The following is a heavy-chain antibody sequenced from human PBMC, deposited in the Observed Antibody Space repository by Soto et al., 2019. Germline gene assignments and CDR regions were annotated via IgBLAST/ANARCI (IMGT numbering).Heavy chain of an antibody. V-gene: IGHV3-66*01. D-gene: IGHD1-7*01. Sequence: SGGSLRLSCAASGFTVSSNYMSWVRQAPGKGLEWVSVIYSGGSTYYADSVKGRFTISRDNSKNTLYLQMNSLRAEDTAVYYCAMELYYDSWGPANWNYGGVYWGQGTLVTVSS. CDR3: AMELYYDSWGPANWNYGGVY. J-gene: IGHJ4*02. CDR2: IYSGGST. CDR1: GFTVSSNY.